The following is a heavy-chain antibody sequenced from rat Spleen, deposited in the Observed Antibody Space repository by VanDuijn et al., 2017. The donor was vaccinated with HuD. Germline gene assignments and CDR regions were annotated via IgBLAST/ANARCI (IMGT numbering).Heavy chain of an antibody. CDR2: ISYDGGST. Sequence: EVQLVESDGGLVQPGRSLKLSCEVSGFTLSDYNMAWVRQAPRKGLEWVAYISYDGGSTYYRDSVKGRFTISRDNAKSTLHLQMNSLRSEDTATYYCTRGSFDYWGQGVMVTVSS. V-gene: IGHV5-20*01. CDR1: GFTLSDYN. CDR3: TRGSFDY. J-gene: IGHJ2*01.